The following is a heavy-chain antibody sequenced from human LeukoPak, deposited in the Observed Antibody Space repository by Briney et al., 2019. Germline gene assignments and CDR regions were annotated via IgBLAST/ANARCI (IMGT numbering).Heavy chain of an antibody. D-gene: IGHD6-13*01. CDR2: INTNTGNP. Sequence: ASVKVSCKASGYTFTSYAMNWVRQAPGQGLEWMGWINTNTGNPTYAQGFTGRFVFSLDTSVSTAYLQISSLKAEDTAVYYCAREYSSSWYVETADQYYFDYWGQETLVTVSS. V-gene: IGHV7-4-1*02. CDR1: GYTFTSYA. CDR3: AREYSSSWYVETADQYYFDY. J-gene: IGHJ4*02.